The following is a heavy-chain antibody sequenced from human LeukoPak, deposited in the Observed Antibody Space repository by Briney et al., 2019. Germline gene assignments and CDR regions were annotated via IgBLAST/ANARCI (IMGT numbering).Heavy chain of an antibody. CDR1: GFTFSSYW. D-gene: IGHD6-13*01. CDR3: ASRQAAAGLYY. Sequence: PGRSLRLSCAASGFTFSSYWMHWVRQAPGKGLVWVSRINSDGSTTSYADSVKGRFTISRDNAKNTLYLQMNSLRTEDTAVYYCASRQAAAGLYYWGQGTLVTVSS. V-gene: IGHV3-74*01. J-gene: IGHJ4*02. CDR2: INSDGSTT.